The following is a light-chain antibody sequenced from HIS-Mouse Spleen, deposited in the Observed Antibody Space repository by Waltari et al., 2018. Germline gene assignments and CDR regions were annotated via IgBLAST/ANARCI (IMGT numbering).Light chain of an antibody. CDR3: YSTDSSGNHRV. V-gene: IGLV3-10*01. CDR2: EDS. CDR1: ALPKKY. Sequence: SYELTQPPSVSVSPGQTARITCSGDALPKKYAYWYQQKSGQAPVLVIYEDSKRPSGIHDGFSGSSSGTMATLTISGAQVEDEADYYCYSTDSSGNHRVFGGGTKLTVL. J-gene: IGLJ2*01.